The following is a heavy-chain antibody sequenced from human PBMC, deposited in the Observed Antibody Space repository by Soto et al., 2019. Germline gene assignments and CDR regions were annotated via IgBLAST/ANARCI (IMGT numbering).Heavy chain of an antibody. V-gene: IGHV4-4*07. CDR3: ARESRSALGTVEH. D-gene: IGHD6-13*01. CDR2: IYASGNT. Sequence: SETLSLTCAVSGASISDYYWSWIRQPAGKGLECIGRIYASGNTNYNPSLKSRVTMSVDTSKNQFSLTLNSVTAADTAVYYCARESRSALGTVEHWGRGTLVTVSS. CDR1: GASISDYY. J-gene: IGHJ4*02.